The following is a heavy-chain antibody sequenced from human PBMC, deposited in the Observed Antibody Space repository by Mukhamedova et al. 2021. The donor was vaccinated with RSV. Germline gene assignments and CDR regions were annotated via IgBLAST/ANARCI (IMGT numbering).Heavy chain of an antibody. CDR2: ISTSGNTI. D-gene: IGHD6-19*01. V-gene: IGHV3-48*03. CDR1: GFTFSSYG. Sequence: GFTFSSYGMNWVRQAPGKGLEWVSYISTSGNTINYADSVKGRFTMSLDNAKTSLYLQMNILRAEDTAVYYCARSLQWPYWGHGTLV. CDR3: ARSLQWPY. J-gene: IGHJ4*01.